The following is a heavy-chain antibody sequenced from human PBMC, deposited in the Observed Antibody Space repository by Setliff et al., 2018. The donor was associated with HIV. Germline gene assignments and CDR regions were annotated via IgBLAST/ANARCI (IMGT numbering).Heavy chain of an antibody. CDR2: IYYSGRT. D-gene: IGHD6-13*01. CDR1: GDSLSGYY. V-gene: IGHV4-59*12. CDR3: ARVPTSSWYVTTQRTKEYFHH. Sequence: KTSETLSLTCTVSGDSLSGYYWNWIRQPPGKGLEWIGYIYYSGRTDYNPSFRRRASISLDTSRNQFSLRLSSVTAADTAIYYCARVPTSSWYVTTQRTKEYFHHWGQGTLVTVSS. J-gene: IGHJ1*01.